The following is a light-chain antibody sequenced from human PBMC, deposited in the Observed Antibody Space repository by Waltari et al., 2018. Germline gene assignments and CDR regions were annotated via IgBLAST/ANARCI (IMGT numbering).Light chain of an antibody. J-gene: IGLJ3*02. CDR2: RNN. Sequence: QSVLTQLPSASGTSGQGVTIPCSGSSSNIGDNYFNCYQQFPGTSPRLLIHRNNQRPAGVPDRFSGSKSGTSAFLVISGLRSEDEADYHCAAWDDSLSGWVFGGGTKVTVL. V-gene: IGLV1-47*01. CDR1: SSNIGDNY. CDR3: AAWDDSLSGWV.